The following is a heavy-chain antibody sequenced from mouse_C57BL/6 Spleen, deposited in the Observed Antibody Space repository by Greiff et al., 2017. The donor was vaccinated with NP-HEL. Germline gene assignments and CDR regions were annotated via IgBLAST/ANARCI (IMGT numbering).Heavy chain of an antibody. D-gene: IGHD1-1*01. Sequence: QVQLQQSGAELARPGASVKMSCKASGYTFTNYTMHWVKQRHGQGLEWIGYINPSSGYTKYNQKFKDKATLTADKSSSTAYMELSSLTSEDSAVYYCARNPPITTVVSPDFDYWGQGTTLTVSS. CDR2: INPSSGYT. V-gene: IGHV1-4*01. CDR3: ARNPPITTVVSPDFDY. J-gene: IGHJ2*01. CDR1: GYTFTNYT.